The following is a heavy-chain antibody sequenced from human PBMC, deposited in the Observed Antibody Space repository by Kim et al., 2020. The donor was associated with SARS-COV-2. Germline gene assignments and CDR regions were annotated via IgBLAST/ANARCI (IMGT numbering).Heavy chain of an antibody. D-gene: IGHD3-10*01. Sequence: DPVQGRFTISRDNSNNTLYLQMNSLRVEDTAVYYCAKAPLWFGDFGYWGQGALVTVSS. CDR3: AKAPLWFGDFGY. V-gene: IGHV3-23*01. J-gene: IGHJ4*02.